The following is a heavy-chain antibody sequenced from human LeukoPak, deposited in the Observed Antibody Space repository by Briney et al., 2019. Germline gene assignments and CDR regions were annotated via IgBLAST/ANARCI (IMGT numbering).Heavy chain of an antibody. CDR1: GFTFSNYW. CDR2: INVGGGTT. D-gene: IGHD1-20*01. J-gene: IGHJ4*02. CDR3: ARDMTGPLDY. V-gene: IGHV3-74*01. Sequence: PGGSLRLSCEASGFTFSNYWMHWVRQAPGKGLVWISRINVGGGTTDYADSVRGRFTISRDNAKNTLYLQMNNLRAEDTAVYYCARDMTGPLDYWGQGTLVTASS.